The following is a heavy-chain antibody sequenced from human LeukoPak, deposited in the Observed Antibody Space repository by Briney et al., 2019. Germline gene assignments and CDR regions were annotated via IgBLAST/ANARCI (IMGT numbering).Heavy chain of an antibody. J-gene: IGHJ6*02. CDR3: ARDGANLSGMDV. CDR1: GGTFSSYA. D-gene: IGHD1-1*01. V-gene: IGHV1-69*01. Sequence: SVKVSCKASGGTFSSYAISWVRQAPGQGLEWMGGIIPIFGTANYAQKFQARVTITADESTSTAYMELSSLRSEDTAVYYCARDGANLSGMDVWGQGTTVTVSS. CDR2: IIPIFGTA.